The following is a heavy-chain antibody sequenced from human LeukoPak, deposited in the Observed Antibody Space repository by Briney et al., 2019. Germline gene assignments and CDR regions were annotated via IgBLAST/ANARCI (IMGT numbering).Heavy chain of an antibody. Sequence: PGGSLRLSCTASGFILNSNHMNWVRQAPGKGLEWVSGISWNSGSIGYADSVKGRFTISRDNAKNSLYLQMNSLRAEDMALYYCAKADCSSTSCYPLYWGQGTLVTVSS. CDR1: GFILNSNH. J-gene: IGHJ4*02. CDR2: ISWNSGSI. V-gene: IGHV3-9*03. D-gene: IGHD2-2*01. CDR3: AKADCSSTSCYPLY.